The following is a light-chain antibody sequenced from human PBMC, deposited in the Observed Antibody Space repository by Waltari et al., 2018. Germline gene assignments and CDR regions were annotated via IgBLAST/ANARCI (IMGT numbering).Light chain of an antibody. Sequence: QSALTQPASVSGSPGPSITLPCPGTSLHVRSHHLLPWYQQHPGKAPKLMIYEVSKRPSGVSNRFSGSKSGNTASLTISGLQAEDEADYYCCSYAGSSTYVFGTGTKVTVL. V-gene: IGLV2-23*02. CDR2: EVS. J-gene: IGLJ1*01. CDR3: CSYAGSSTYV. CDR1: SLHVRSHHL.